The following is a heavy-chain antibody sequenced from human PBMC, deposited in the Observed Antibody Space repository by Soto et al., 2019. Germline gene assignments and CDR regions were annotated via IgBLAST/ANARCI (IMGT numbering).Heavy chain of an antibody. Sequence: PSETLSLTCTVSGGSISSYYWSWIRQPPGKGLEWIGYIYYSGSTNYNPSLKSRVTISVDTSKNQFSLKLSSVTAADTAVYYCARETFGSSWVNYYGMDVWGQGPTVTVSS. J-gene: IGHJ6*02. CDR1: GGSISSYY. D-gene: IGHD6-13*01. CDR3: ARETFGSSWVNYYGMDV. V-gene: IGHV4-59*01. CDR2: IYYSGST.